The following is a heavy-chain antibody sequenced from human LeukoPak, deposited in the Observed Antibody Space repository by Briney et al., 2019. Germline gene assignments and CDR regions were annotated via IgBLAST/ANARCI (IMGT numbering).Heavy chain of an antibody. V-gene: IGHV1-2*02. J-gene: IGHJ2*01. CDR2: INPNSGGT. CDR3: ARDSPSLYCGGDCSSRYFDL. CDR1: GGTFSSYT. D-gene: IGHD2-21*01. Sequence: ASVKVSCKASGGTFSSYTISWVRQAPGQGLEWMGWINPNSGGTNYARKFQGRVTMTRDTSISTAYMELSRLRSDDTAVYYCARDSPSLYCGGDCSSRYFDLWGRGTLVTVSS.